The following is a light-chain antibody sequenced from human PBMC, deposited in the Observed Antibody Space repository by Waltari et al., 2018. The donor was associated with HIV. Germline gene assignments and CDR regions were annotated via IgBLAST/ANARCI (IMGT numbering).Light chain of an antibody. J-gene: IGLJ2*01. CDR2: RNN. CDR3: AAWDDSLNGPV. Sequence: QSVLTQSPSASGTPGQRVTISCSGSGSNIGSNNVHWYPQVLGTAPKLLIYRNNRRPSGVPDRFSGSKSGASASLAISGLQSEDEADYYCAAWDDSLNGPVFGGGTRLTVL. V-gene: IGLV1-44*01. CDR1: GSNIGSNN.